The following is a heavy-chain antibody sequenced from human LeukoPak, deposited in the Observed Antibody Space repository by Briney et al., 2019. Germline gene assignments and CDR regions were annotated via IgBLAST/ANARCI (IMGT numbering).Heavy chain of an antibody. CDR2: INPNSGGT. Sequence: ASVKVSCKASGYTFTGYYMHWVRQAPGQGLEWMGWINPNSGGTNYAQKFQGRVTMTRETCIRTAYLELSRLRSDDTAVYYCARDPLGVVVPAAIRGPDYWGEGTLVTVSS. J-gene: IGHJ4*02. CDR1: GYTFTGYY. D-gene: IGHD2-2*02. V-gene: IGHV1-2*02. CDR3: ARDPLGVVVPAAIRGPDY.